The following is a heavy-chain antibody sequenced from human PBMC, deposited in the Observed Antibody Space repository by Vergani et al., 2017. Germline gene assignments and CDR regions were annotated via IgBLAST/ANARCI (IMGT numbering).Heavy chain of an antibody. Sequence: EVQLLESGGGLVQPGGSLRLSCAASGFTFSRYAMSWVRQAPGKGLEWVSAISGSGGSTYYADSVKGRFTISRDNSKNTLYLQMNSRRAEDTAVYYCAKYGTTVTTFDDYWGQGTLVTVSS. V-gene: IGHV3-23*01. CDR1: GFTFSRYA. J-gene: IGHJ4*02. D-gene: IGHD4-17*01. CDR2: ISGSGGST. CDR3: AKYGTTVTTFDDY.